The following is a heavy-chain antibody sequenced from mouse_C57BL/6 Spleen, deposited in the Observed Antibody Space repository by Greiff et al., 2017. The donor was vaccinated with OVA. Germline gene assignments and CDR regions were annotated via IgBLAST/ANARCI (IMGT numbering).Heavy chain of an antibody. Sequence: EVKLMESGGGLVKPGGSLKLSCAASGFTFSDYGMHWVRQAPEKGLEWVAYISSGSSTIYYADPVKGRFTISRDNAKNTMFLQMASLRSEDTAMYYCARAYYYSSRGISDAMDYWGQGTSVTVSS. CDR3: ARAYYYSSRGISDAMDY. CDR2: ISSGSSTI. V-gene: IGHV5-17*01. D-gene: IGHD1-1*01. J-gene: IGHJ4*01. CDR1: GFTFSDYG.